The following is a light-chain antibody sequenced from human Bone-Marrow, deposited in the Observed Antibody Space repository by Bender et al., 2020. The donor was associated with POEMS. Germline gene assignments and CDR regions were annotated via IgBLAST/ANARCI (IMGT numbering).Light chain of an antibody. Sequence: QSALTQPASVSGSPGQSITMSCTGTDNDVGAYKYVSWYRQYPGKAPELMIRDVNDRPSGISNRFSGSKSGNTASLTISGLQPEDEADYYCQTWGAGIRVFGGGTKLTVL. J-gene: IGLJ3*02. CDR1: DNDVGAYKY. CDR3: QTWGAGIRV. V-gene: IGLV2-14*01. CDR2: DVN.